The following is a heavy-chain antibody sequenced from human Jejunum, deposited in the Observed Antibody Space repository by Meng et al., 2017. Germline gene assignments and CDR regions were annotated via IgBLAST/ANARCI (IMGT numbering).Heavy chain of an antibody. Sequence: QLQLQESGPGLVKPSETLSLICTVSGGSISSRSYYWVWIRQSPGKGLEWIGQIYYNGKSYYNPSLKSRVTMSVDTSRSQFSLNLNTVTAADTAVYYCARASYSYDSWFDPWGQGTLVTVSS. CDR2: IYYNGKS. J-gene: IGHJ5*02. CDR3: ARASYSYDSWFDP. V-gene: IGHV4-39*01. D-gene: IGHD5-18*01. CDR1: GGSISSRSYY.